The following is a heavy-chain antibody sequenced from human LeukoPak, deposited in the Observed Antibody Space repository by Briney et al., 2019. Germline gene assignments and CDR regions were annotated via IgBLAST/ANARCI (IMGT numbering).Heavy chain of an antibody. CDR3: ARDLSGGDSDEGYFDY. V-gene: IGHV3-7*01. CDR1: GFTFSDYY. Sequence: GGSLRLSCAASGFTFSDYYMSWIRQAPGKGLEWVANIKQDGSEKYYVDSVKGRFTISRDSAKNSLYLQMNSLRAEDTAVYYCARDLSGGDSDEGYFDYWGQGTLVTVSS. J-gene: IGHJ4*02. D-gene: IGHD4-23*01. CDR2: IKQDGSEK.